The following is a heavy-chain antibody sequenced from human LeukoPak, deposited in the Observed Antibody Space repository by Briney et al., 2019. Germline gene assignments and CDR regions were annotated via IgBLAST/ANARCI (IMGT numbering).Heavy chain of an antibody. CDR2: IYYSGST. D-gene: IGHD1-26*01. J-gene: IGHJ4*02. CDR3: ARDSSYSGIYLDG. CDR1: GGSISSYY. Sequence: SETLSLTCTVSGGSISSYYWSWIRQPPEKGLEWIGYIYYSGSTNYNPSLKSRVTISVDTSKNQFSLRLSSVTAADTAVYYCARDSSYSGIYLDGWGQGTLVTVSS. V-gene: IGHV4-59*01.